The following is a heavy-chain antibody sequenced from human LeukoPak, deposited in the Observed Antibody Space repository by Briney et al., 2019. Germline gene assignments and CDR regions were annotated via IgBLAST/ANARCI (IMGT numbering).Heavy chain of an antibody. CDR3: ARTTEEYYGSGKFRRYYSYYYYMDV. CDR1: GGSFSDYY. CDR2: INHSGST. V-gene: IGHV4-34*01. Sequence: SETLSLTCAVYGGSFSDYYWSWIRQPPGKGLEWIGEINHSGSTNYNPSLKSRVTISVDTSKNQFSLKLSSVTAADTAVYYCARTTEEYYGSGKFRRYYSYYYYMDVWGKGTTVTVSS. J-gene: IGHJ6*03. D-gene: IGHD3-10*01.